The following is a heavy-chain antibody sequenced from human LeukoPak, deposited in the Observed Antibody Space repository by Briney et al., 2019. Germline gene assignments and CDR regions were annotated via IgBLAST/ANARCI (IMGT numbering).Heavy chain of an antibody. CDR3: ARGKEYQLMGGYGMDV. V-gene: IGHV4-59*08. CDR2: IYYSGST. CDR1: GGSISSYY. D-gene: IGHD2-2*01. J-gene: IGHJ6*02. Sequence: KSSETLSLTCTVSGGSISSYYWSWIRQPPGKGLEWIGYIYYSGSTNYNPSLESRVTISVDTSKNQFSLKLSSVTAADTAVYYCARGKEYQLMGGYGMDVWGQGTTVTVSS.